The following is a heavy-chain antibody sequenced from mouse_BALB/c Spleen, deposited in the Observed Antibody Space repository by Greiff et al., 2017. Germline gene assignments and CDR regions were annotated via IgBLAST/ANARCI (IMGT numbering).Heavy chain of an antibody. D-gene: IGHD1-1*01. Sequence: VQGVESGPGLVAPSQSLSITCTVSGFSLSRYSVHWVRQPPGKGLEWLGMIWGGGSTDYNSALKSRLSISKDNSKSQVFLKMNSLQTDDTAMYYCARNLPSYYGSSSWYFDVWGAGTTVTVSS. J-gene: IGHJ1*01. CDR1: GFSLSRYS. CDR2: IWGGGST. V-gene: IGHV2-6-4*01. CDR3: ARNLPSYYGSSSWYFDV.